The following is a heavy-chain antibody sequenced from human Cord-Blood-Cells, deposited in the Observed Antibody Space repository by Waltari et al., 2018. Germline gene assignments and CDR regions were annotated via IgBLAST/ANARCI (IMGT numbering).Heavy chain of an antibody. CDR1: GFTFSSYR. CDR2: ISSSSSYK. V-gene: IGHV3-21*01. D-gene: IGHD3-3*01. CDR3: ARRITIFGVEIFDY. J-gene: IGHJ4*02. Sequence: EVQLVESGGGLVKPGGSLRLSCAASGFTFSSYRLNWVRPSPGKGLELVSSISSSSSYKYYADSGKGRFTISRDNAKDSLYLQMNSLRAEDTAVYYCARRITIFGVEIFDYWGQGTLVTVSS.